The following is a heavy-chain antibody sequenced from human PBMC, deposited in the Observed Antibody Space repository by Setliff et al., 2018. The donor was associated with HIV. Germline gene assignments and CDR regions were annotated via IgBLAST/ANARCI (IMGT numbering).Heavy chain of an antibody. CDR3: ARGHSHGYGYSGSYGPFDI. Sequence: SVKVSCKAIGYMILGYKMNWVRQAPGQGLEWMGGIIPMFGTLNFAQKFQGRVTITTDESASTAYMELNSLRSEDTAVYYCARGHSHGYGYSGSYGPFDIWGQGTMVTVS. J-gene: IGHJ3*02. V-gene: IGHV1-69*05. D-gene: IGHD1-26*01. CDR2: IIPMFGTL. CDR1: GYMILGYK.